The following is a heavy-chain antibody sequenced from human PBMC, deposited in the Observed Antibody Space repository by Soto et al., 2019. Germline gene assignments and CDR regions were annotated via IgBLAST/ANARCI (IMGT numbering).Heavy chain of an antibody. CDR1: RFTFSSYW. CDR3: ARDSTMVRGVVNWFDP. V-gene: IGHV3-7*01. D-gene: IGHD3-10*01. CDR2: IKQDGSEK. Sequence: EVQLVESGGGLVQPGGSLRLSCAASRFTFSSYWMSWVRQAPGKGLECVANIKQDGSEKYYVDSEKGRFTISRDNAKNSLYLQMNSLRAEDTAVYYCARDSTMVRGVVNWFDPWGQGTLVTVSS. J-gene: IGHJ5*02.